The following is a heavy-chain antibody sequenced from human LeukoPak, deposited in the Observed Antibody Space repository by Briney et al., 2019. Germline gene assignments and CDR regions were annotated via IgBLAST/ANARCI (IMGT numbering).Heavy chain of an antibody. D-gene: IGHD3-9*01. Sequence: SETLSLTCAVYGGSFSGYYWSWIRQPPGKGLEWIGEINHSGSTNYNPSLKSRVTISVDTSKNQFSLKLSSVTAADTAVYYCRVLRYFDWIYFDYWGQGTLVTVSS. CDR1: GGSFSGYY. CDR3: RVLRYFDWIYFDY. V-gene: IGHV4-34*01. J-gene: IGHJ4*02. CDR2: INHSGST.